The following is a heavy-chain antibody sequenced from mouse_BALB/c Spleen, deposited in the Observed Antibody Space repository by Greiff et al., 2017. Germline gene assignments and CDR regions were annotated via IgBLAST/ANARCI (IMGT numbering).Heavy chain of an antibody. V-gene: IGHV5-17*02. CDR1: GFTFSSFG. D-gene: IGHD1-1*02. Sequence: EVQRVESGGGLVQPGGSRKLSCAASGFTFSSFGMHWVRQAPEKGLEWVAYISSGSSTIYYADTVKGRFTISRDNPKNTLFLQMTSLRSEDTAMYYCARSRWYAMDYWGQGTSVTVSS. CDR2: ISSGSSTI. CDR3: ARSRWYAMDY. J-gene: IGHJ4*01.